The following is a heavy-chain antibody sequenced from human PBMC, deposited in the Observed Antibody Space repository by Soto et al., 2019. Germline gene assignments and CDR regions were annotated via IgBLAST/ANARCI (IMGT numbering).Heavy chain of an antibody. CDR1: GGTFSSCS. CDR3: SCYDNSGNYPRWFDP. V-gene: IGHV1-69*02. CDR2: IIPVIGMA. J-gene: IGHJ5*02. D-gene: IGHD3-22*01. Sequence: QVQLVQSGAEVKKPGSSVKVSCKASGGTFSSCSISWVRRAPGQGLEWMARIIPVIGMANYAQKFQDRVTITADKSTSTAYMELNSLRPEDTAVYYCSCYDNSGNYPRWFDPWGQGTLVTVSS.